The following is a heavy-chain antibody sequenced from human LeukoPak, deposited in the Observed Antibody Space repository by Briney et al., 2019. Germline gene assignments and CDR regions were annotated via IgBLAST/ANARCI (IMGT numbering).Heavy chain of an antibody. Sequence: GGSLRLSCAASGFTFSTYWMHWVRQAPGKGLVWVSRINSDGSSTSYADSVKGRFSISRDNAKNTLYLQMNSLRAEDTAVYYCAKGHNWNGENYDYWGQGTLVTVSS. D-gene: IGHD1-20*01. CDR1: GFTFSTYW. CDR2: INSDGSST. J-gene: IGHJ4*02. CDR3: AKGHNWNGENYDY. V-gene: IGHV3-74*01.